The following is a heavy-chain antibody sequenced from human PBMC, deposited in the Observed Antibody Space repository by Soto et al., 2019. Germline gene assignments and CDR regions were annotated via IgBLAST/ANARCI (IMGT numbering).Heavy chain of an antibody. J-gene: IGHJ2*01. D-gene: IGHD3-22*01. Sequence: ASVKVSCKASGYTFTSYGISWVRQAPGQGLEWMGWISAYNGNTNYAQKLQGRVTMTTDTSTSTAYMELRSLRSDDTAVYYCARADYYDSSGYWYFDLWGRGTLVTVS. CDR3: ARADYYDSSGYWYFDL. CDR2: ISAYNGNT. V-gene: IGHV1-18*01. CDR1: GYTFTSYG.